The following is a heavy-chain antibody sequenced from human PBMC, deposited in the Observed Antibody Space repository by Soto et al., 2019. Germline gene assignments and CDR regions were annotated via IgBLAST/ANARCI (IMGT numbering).Heavy chain of an antibody. CDR3: ARVLLEVYDSSGYYFYYYYYGMDV. CDR2: IWYDGSNK. V-gene: IGHV3-33*01. CDR1: GFTFSSYG. D-gene: IGHD3-22*01. J-gene: IGHJ6*02. Sequence: PRLSCAASGFTFSSYGMHWVRQAPGKGLEWVAVIWYDGSNKYYADSVKGRFTISRDNSKNTLYLQMNSLRAEDTAVYYCARVLLEVYDSSGYYFYYYYYGMDVWGQGTTVTVSS.